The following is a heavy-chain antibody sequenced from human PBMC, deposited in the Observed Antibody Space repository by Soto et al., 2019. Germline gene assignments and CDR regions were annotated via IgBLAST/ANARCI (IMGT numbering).Heavy chain of an antibody. CDR3: ARVPSP. Sequence: SETLSLTCAVYGGSFNKYYWSWIRQPPGKGLEWIGYIYHSGSTYYNPSLKSRVTISVDRSKNQFSLKLSSVTAADTAVYYCARVPSPWGQGTLVTVSS. CDR2: IYHSGST. J-gene: IGHJ5*02. CDR1: GGSFNKYY. V-gene: IGHV4-30-2*01.